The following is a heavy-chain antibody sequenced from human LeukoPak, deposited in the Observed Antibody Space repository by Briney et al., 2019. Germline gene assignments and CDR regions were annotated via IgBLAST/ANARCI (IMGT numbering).Heavy chain of an antibody. D-gene: IGHD3-22*01. CDR1: GYTFTSYY. Sequence: ASVKVSCKASGYTFTSYYMHWVRQAPGQGLEWMGIINPSGGSTSYAQKFQGRVTMTGDTSTSTVYMELSSLRSEDTAVYYCASLFSSGPLGGPWGQGTLVTVSS. CDR3: ASLFSSGPLGGP. CDR2: INPSGGST. V-gene: IGHV1-46*01. J-gene: IGHJ5*02.